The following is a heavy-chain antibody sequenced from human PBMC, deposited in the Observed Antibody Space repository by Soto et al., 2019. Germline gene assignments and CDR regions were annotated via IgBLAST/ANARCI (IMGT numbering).Heavy chain of an antibody. V-gene: IGHV1-69*01. J-gene: IGHJ4*02. Sequence: QVQLVQSGAEVKKPGSSVKVSCKASGGTFSTYAITWVRQAPGQGLEWLGGIIPIFGTTDYARKFQGRVTITASESTSTVFIELSTLTSEDTAVYYCARGVGAYYFDYWGQGKLVSVSS. CDR3: ARGVGAYYFDY. D-gene: IGHD1-26*01. CDR1: GGTFSTYA. CDR2: IIPIFGTT.